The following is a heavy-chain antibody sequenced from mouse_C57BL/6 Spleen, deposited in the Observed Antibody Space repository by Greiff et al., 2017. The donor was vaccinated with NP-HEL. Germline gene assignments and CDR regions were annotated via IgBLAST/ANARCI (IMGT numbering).Heavy chain of an antibody. CDR1: GYSFTGYY. CDR3: ARSDYYGSSPRYWYFDV. J-gene: IGHJ1*03. Sequence: EVQLQQSGPELVKPGASVKISCKASGYSFTGYYMNWVKQSPEKSLEWIGEINPSTGGTTYNQKFKAKATLTVDKSSSTAYMQLKSLTSEDSAVYYCARSDYYGSSPRYWYFDVWGTGTTVTVSS. CDR2: INPSTGGT. D-gene: IGHD1-1*01. V-gene: IGHV1-42*01.